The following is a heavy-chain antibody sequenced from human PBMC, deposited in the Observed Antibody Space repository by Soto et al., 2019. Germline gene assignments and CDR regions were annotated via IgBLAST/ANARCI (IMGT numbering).Heavy chain of an antibody. D-gene: IGHD3-22*01. CDR3: ARYDSSGYYWPYYYYGMDL. CDR1: GFTFSTYS. Sequence: EVPLVESGGGLVKPGGSLRLSCAASGFTFSTYSMNWVRQAPGKGLEWVSSISSSGSYIYYADSVKGRFTISRDNAKNSRYLQMNSLRAEDTAVYYCARYDSSGYYWPYYYYGMDLWGQGTTVTVSS. J-gene: IGHJ6*02. V-gene: IGHV3-21*01. CDR2: ISSSGSYI.